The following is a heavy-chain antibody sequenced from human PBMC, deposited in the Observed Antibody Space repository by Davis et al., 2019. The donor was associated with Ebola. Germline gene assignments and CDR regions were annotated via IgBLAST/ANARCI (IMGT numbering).Heavy chain of an antibody. V-gene: IGHV3-73*01. Sequence: GGSLRLSCAASGFTFSSYGMHWVRQASGKGLEWVGRIRSKAHSYATAYAASVKGRFTISRDDSKNTAYLQMNSLKTEDTAVYYCTSTAGLHDYWGQGTLVTVSS. J-gene: IGHJ4*02. CDR3: TSTAGLHDY. D-gene: IGHD4-11*01. CDR1: GFTFSSYG. CDR2: IRSKAHSYAT.